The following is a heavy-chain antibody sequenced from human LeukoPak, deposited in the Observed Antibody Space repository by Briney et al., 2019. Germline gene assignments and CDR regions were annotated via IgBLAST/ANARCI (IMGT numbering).Heavy chain of an antibody. J-gene: IGHJ4*02. D-gene: IGHD3-3*01. CDR2: MNPNSGNT. CDR1: GYTFTSYD. V-gene: IGHV1-8*01. Sequence: ASVKDSCKASGYTFTSYDINWVRQATGQGLEWMGWMNPNSGNTGYAQKFQGRVTMTRNTSISTAYMELSSLRSEDTAVYYCARGRDDFWSGYQDYWGQGTLVTVSS. CDR3: ARGRDDFWSGYQDY.